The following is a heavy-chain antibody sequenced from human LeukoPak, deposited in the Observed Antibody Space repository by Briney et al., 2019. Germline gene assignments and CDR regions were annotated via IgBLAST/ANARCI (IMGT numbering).Heavy chain of an antibody. Sequence: SETLSLTCTASGGSISSYYWSWIRQPPGKGLEWIGYIYYSGSTNYNPSLKSRVTISVDTSKNQFSLKLSSVTAADTAVYYCARDNYYDSSGYYSWGQGTLVTVSS. CDR3: ARDNYYDSSGYYS. D-gene: IGHD3-22*01. CDR2: IYYSGST. V-gene: IGHV4-59*01. J-gene: IGHJ4*02. CDR1: GGSISSYY.